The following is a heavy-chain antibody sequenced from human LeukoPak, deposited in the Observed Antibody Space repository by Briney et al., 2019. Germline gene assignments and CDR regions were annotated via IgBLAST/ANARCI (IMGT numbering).Heavy chain of an antibody. Sequence: KPSETLSLTCTVSGGSISSYYWSWIRQPPGKGLEWIGYIYYSGSTNYNPSLKSRVTISVDTSKNQFSLKLSSVTAADTAVYYCARSGYSYGYFARYYFDYWGQGTLVTVSS. J-gene: IGHJ4*02. CDR2: IYYSGST. CDR1: GGSISSYY. D-gene: IGHD5-18*01. CDR3: ARSGYSYGYFARYYFDY. V-gene: IGHV4-59*01.